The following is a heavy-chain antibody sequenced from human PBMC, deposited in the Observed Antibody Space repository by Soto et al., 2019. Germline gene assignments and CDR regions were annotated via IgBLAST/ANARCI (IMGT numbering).Heavy chain of an antibody. CDR3: ARDTGYDHDAFDI. CDR1: GYTFITSYY. Sequence: ASVKVSCKASGYTFITSYYTHWVRQAPGQGLEWMGIINPTGTMTKYSEKFQGRLTMTRDTSTSTDYMELTTLTAEDTAVYFCARDTGYDHDAFDIWGQGTMVTVSS. CDR2: INPTGTMT. D-gene: IGHD5-12*01. V-gene: IGHV1-46*01. J-gene: IGHJ3*02.